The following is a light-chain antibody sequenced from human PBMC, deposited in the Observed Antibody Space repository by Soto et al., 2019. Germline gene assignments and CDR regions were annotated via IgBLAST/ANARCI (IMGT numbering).Light chain of an antibody. CDR2: GVS. V-gene: IGKV1-6*01. CDR1: QGVRND. J-gene: IGKJ2*01. Sequence: AIQMTQSPSSLSAAVGDRVTITCRASQGVRNDLGWYQQKPGKAPKLLIYGVSSLESGAPSRFSGSGSGTDFTLTISSLQPEDFATYYCLQDSDTPFTFGQGTKVEI. CDR3: LQDSDTPFT.